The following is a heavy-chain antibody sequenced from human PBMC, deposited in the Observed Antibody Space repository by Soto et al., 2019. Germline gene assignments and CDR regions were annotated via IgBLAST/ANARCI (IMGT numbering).Heavy chain of an antibody. J-gene: IGHJ2*01. CDR2: IYHSGST. CDR3: ARVPGYCSGGSCYGWYFDL. Sequence: QVQLQESGPGLVKPSGTLSLTCAVSSGSISSSNWWSWVRQPPGKGLEWIGEIYHSGSTNYNPSLKRRVTISVDKSKNQFSLKLSSVTAADTAVYYCARVPGYCSGGSCYGWYFDLWGRGTLVTVSS. D-gene: IGHD2-15*01. CDR1: SGSISSSNW. V-gene: IGHV4-4*02.